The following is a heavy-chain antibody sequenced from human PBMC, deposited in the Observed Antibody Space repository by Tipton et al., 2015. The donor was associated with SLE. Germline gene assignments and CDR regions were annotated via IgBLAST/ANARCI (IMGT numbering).Heavy chain of an antibody. Sequence: LRLSCTVSGGSISSYYWSWIRQPPGKGLEWIGYMYYSGSTKYNPSLKSRVTISVDTSKNQFSLKLSSVTAADTAVYYCARSLDYDFWSGHYRAWGYWGQGTLVTVSS. J-gene: IGHJ4*02. D-gene: IGHD3-3*01. CDR3: ARSLDYDFWSGHYRAWGY. CDR1: GGSISSYY. CDR2: MYYSGST. V-gene: IGHV4-59*01.